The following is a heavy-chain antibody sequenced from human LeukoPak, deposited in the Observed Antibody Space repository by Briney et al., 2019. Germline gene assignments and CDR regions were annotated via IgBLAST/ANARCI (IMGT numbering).Heavy chain of an antibody. Sequence: GASVKVSCKASGYTFTGYYMHWVRQAPGQGLEWMGWINPNSGGTNYAQKFQGRVTMTRDTSISTAYMELSRLRSDDTAVYYCARVGLLEWLNWFDPWGQGTLVTVSS. D-gene: IGHD3-3*01. CDR1: GYTFTGYY. J-gene: IGHJ5*02. V-gene: IGHV1-2*02. CDR2: INPNSGGT. CDR3: ARVGLLEWLNWFDP.